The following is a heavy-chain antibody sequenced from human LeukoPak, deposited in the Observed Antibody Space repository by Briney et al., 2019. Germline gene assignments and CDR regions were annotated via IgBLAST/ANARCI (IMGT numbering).Heavy chain of an antibody. CDR3: ARLYCGGDCYSVGDYYYYYYMDV. Sequence: PSETLSLTCTVSGGSTSSGGYYWSWIRQPPGKGLEWIGYIYHSGSTYYNPSLKSRVTISVDRSKNQFSLKLSSVTAADTAVYYCARLYCGGDCYSVGDYYYYYYMDVWGKGTTVTVSS. CDR1: GGSTSSGGYY. J-gene: IGHJ6*03. D-gene: IGHD2-21*01. V-gene: IGHV4-30-2*01. CDR2: IYHSGST.